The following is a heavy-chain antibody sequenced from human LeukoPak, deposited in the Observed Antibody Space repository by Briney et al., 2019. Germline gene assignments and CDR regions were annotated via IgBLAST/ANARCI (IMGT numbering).Heavy chain of an antibody. D-gene: IGHD3-22*01. V-gene: IGHV4-59*08. CDR1: GVSISTYY. Sequence: NPSETLSLTCTVSGVSISTYYWSWIRQPPGKGLEWIGYIYYSGSTNYNPYLKSRVTISVDTSKNQFSLKLSSVTAADTAVYYCASLYYYDGSGYYYYFDYWGQGTLVTVSS. CDR3: ASLYYYDGSGYYYYFDY. CDR2: IYYSGST. J-gene: IGHJ4*02.